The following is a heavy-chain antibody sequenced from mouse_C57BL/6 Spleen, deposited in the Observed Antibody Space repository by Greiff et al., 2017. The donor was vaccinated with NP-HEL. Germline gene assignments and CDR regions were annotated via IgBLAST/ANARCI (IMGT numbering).Heavy chain of an antibody. Sequence: EVKLMESGGGLVQPGGSLSLSCAASGFTFTDYYMSWVRQPPGKALEWLGFIRNKANGYTTEYSASVKGRFTISRDNSQSILYLQMNALRAEDSATYYCARYTIYYGSRVLNSGTGYFDYWGQGTTLTVSS. CDR2: IRNKANGYTT. D-gene: IGHD1-1*01. V-gene: IGHV7-3*01. CDR1: GFTFTDYY. CDR3: ARYTIYYGSRVLNSGTGYFDY. J-gene: IGHJ2*01.